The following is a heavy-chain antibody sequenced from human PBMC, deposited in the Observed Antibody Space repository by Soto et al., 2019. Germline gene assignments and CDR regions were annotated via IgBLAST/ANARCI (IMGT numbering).Heavy chain of an antibody. CDR2: IRSKANSYAT. J-gene: IGHJ2*01. CDR3: TRAFRWLRQNWYFDL. D-gene: IGHD5-12*01. V-gene: IGHV3-73*02. CDR1: GFTFSGSA. Sequence: EVQLVESGGGLVQPGGSLKLSCAASGFTFSGSAMHWVRQASGKGLEWVGRIRSKANSYATAYVASVKGRFTISRDDSKNTAYMQMNSLKTEDTAVYYCTRAFRWLRQNWYFDLWGRGTLVTVSS.